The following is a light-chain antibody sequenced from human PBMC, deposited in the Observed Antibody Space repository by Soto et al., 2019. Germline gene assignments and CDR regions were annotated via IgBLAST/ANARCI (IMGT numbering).Light chain of an antibody. J-gene: IGLJ1*01. CDR3: CSYVGARRYV. CDR1: ITDVGSSNL. V-gene: IGLV2-23*01. Sequence: QSVLAQPASVSGSPGQSITISCAGSITDVGSSNLVSWYQQHPGKVPKLIIYEGNRRRSGGSSRFSGSNSCKTASLIISGLQAEDEADYYCCSYVGARRYVFVIGTKVTGL. CDR2: EGN.